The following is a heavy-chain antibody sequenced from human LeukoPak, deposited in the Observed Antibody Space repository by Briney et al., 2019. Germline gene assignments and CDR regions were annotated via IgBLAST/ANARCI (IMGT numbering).Heavy chain of an antibody. Sequence: GGSLRLSCAASGITASNFYMMWVRQAPGQGLEWVSYISNNDVTKYADSVRGRLTISRDNSKNILYLQMNSLRVEDTAMYWCASSDTTVGAYDYWGQGAPVTVSS. V-gene: IGHV3-53*01. CDR3: ASSDTTVGAYDY. CDR2: ISNNDVT. CDR1: GITASNFY. J-gene: IGHJ4*02. D-gene: IGHD1-1*01.